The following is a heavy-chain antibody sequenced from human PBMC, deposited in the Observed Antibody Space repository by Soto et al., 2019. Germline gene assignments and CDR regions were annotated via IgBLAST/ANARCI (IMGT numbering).Heavy chain of an antibody. D-gene: IGHD4-4*01. CDR2: ISDSGTNT. CDR3: AKDGISKDDE. V-gene: IGHV3-23*01. CDR1: GFSISNDA. Sequence: GLSMRLSLAASGFSISNDAMSWVRQAPGRGLEWISSISDSGTNTFYADSVRGRFVISRDKSKNTVYLQMNNLRVEDTALDDCAKDGISKDDEWVQGSLETVSS. J-gene: IGHJ4*02.